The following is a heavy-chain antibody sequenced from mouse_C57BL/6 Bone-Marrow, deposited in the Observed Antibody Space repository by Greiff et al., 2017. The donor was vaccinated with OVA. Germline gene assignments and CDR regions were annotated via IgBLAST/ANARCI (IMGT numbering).Heavy chain of an antibody. CDR3: AKRDITTVPYAMDY. CDR1: GFSLTSYG. J-gene: IGHJ4*01. D-gene: IGHD1-1*01. V-gene: IGHV2-5*01. Sequence: QVQLQQSGPGLVQPSQSLSITCTVSGFSLTSYGVHWVRQSPGKGLEWLGVIWRGGSTDYNAAFMSRLSITKDNSKSQVFFKMNSLQADDTAIYYGAKRDITTVPYAMDYWGQGTSVTVSS. CDR2: IWRGGST.